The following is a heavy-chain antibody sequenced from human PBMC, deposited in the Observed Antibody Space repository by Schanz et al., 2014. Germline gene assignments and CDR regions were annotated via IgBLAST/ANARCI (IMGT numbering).Heavy chain of an antibody. V-gene: IGHV7-4-1*02. CDR3: TTETIAMAGTFSI. D-gene: IGHD6-19*01. CDR2: INTNTGNP. J-gene: IGHJ4*02. CDR1: GYTFTSYA. Sequence: QVQLVQSGSELKKPGASVKVSCKASGYTFTSYAMNWVRQAPGQGLEWVGWINTNTGNPTYAQGFTGRFVFSLDTSGSTAYLQISSRKAEDTAAYYCTTETIAMAGTFSIWGQGTLVTVSS.